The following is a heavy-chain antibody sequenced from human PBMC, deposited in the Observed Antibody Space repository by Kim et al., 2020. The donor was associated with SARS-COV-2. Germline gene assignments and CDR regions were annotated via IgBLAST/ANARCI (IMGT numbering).Heavy chain of an antibody. CDR3: ARGRNRRYYYDSSGYFPPDY. D-gene: IGHD3-22*01. V-gene: IGHV4-34*01. J-gene: IGHJ4*02. Sequence: SETLSLTCAVYGGSFSGYYWSWIRQPPGKGLEWIGEINHSGSTNYNPSLKSRVTISVDTSKNQFSLKLSSVTAADTAVYYCARGRNRRYYYDSSGYFPPDYWGQGTLVTVSS. CDR2: INHSGST. CDR1: GGSFSGYY.